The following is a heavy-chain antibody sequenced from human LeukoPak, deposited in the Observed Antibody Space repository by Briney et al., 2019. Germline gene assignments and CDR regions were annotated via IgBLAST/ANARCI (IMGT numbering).Heavy chain of an antibody. V-gene: IGHV1-2*02. D-gene: IGHD3-22*01. J-gene: IGHJ4*02. CDR2: INPNSGGT. Sequence: GASVKVSCKASGYTFTGYYMHWVRQAPGQGLEWMGWINPNSGGTNYAQKFQGRVTMARDTSISTAYMELSRLRSDDTAVYYCARDGSDYDSSGYYLFYWGQGTLVTVSS. CDR3: ARDGSDYDSSGYYLFY. CDR1: GYTFTGYY.